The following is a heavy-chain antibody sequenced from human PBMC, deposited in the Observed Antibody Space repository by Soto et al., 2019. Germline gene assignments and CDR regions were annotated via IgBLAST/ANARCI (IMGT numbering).Heavy chain of an antibody. J-gene: IGHJ3*02. D-gene: IGHD5-18*01. CDR2: IKQDGSEK. V-gene: IGHV3-7*01. Sequence: EVQLEESGGGLVQPGGSLRLACTASGFTFRSYYMSWVRQFPGRGLEWVANIKQDGSEKYYVDSVKGRFIISRDNVDNSLYLQMKSLRDEDTAVYYYARDGYSAGFDIWGQGTMVTVSS. CDR3: ARDGYSAGFDI. CDR1: GFTFRSYY.